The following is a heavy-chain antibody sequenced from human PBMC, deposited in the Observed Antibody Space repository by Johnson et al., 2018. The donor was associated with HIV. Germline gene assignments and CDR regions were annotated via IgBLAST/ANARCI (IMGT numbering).Heavy chain of an antibody. D-gene: IGHD6-13*01. V-gene: IGHV3-33*03. CDR1: GFTFSSYA. CDR3: AKEAKQHDAFDI. CDR2: IWYDGSNK. Sequence: QVQLVESGGGLVQPGGSLRLSCAASGFTFSSYAMHWVRQAPGKGLEWVAVIWYDGSNKYYADSVKGRFPISRDNAKNSRYLQMNSLRAEDTALYYCAKEAKQHDAFDIWGQGTMVTVSS. J-gene: IGHJ3*02.